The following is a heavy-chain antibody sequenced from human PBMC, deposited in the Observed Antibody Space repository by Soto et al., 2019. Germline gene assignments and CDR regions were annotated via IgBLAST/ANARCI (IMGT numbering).Heavy chain of an antibody. V-gene: IGHV3-11*05. CDR2: SSNSGTFT. J-gene: IGHJ4*02. CDR3: ARSGDNYTVRAY. Sequence: QVQLVESGGGLVKPGGSLRLTCAASGFSISDHYMSWIRQAQGKGQEWVSYSSNSGTFTKYADSVKGRFSISRDNAKHSLYLEINRPRGECTAIYYCARSGDNYTVRAYWGQGTPVTVSS. CDR1: GFSISDHY. D-gene: IGHD1-1*01.